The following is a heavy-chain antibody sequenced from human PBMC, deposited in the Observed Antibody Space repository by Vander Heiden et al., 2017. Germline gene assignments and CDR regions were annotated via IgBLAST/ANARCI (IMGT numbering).Heavy chain of an antibody. D-gene: IGHD3-22*01. Sequence: VRQAPGKGLEWVAVISYDGSNKYYADSVKGRFTISRDNSKNTLYLQMNSLRAEDTAVYYCAKSPDYYDSSGYYLWGQGTLVTVSS. CDR3: AKSPDYYDSSGYYL. CDR2: ISYDGSNK. J-gene: IGHJ4*02. V-gene: IGHV3-30*18.